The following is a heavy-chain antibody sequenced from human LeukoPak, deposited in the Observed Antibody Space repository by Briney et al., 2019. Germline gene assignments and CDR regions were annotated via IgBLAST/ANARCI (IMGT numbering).Heavy chain of an antibody. CDR1: GYSFTSNW. J-gene: IGHJ4*02. V-gene: IGHV5-51*01. CDR3: ASHLTRSGWSTYFDY. Sequence: GESLKISCKGSGYSFTSNWIGWVRQMPGKGLEWMGIIYPSDSDTRYSPSFQGQVTISADKSINTAYLQWSSLGASDTAMYFCASHLTRSGWSTYFDYWGQGTLVTVSS. CDR2: IYPSDSDT. D-gene: IGHD6-19*01.